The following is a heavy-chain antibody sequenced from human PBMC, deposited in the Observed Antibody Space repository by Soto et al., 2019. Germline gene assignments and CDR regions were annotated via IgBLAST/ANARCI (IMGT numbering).Heavy chain of an antibody. D-gene: IGHD5-18*01. CDR3: ARLPYSYVSLYFFDF. CDR1: GFTFSNYA. Sequence: EVQELESGGGLVQPGGSLRLSCAASGFTFSNYAVGWVRQAPGRGLEWVASISDKGGSTKYADSVNGRFTISRANSINTLFLDMDSLRADDTAVYYCARLPYSYVSLYFFDFWGQGTLVTVSS. J-gene: IGHJ4*02. CDR2: ISDKGGST. V-gene: IGHV3-23*01.